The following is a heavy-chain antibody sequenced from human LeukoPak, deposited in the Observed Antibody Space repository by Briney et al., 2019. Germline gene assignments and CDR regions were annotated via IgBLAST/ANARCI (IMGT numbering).Heavy chain of an antibody. D-gene: IGHD6-19*01. Sequence: SETLSLTRAVYGGSFSGYYWSWIRHPPGKGLEWSGEINHSGSTNYNPSLKSRVTISVDTSKNQFSLKLSSVTAADTAVYYCATFYSSGLGYWGQGTLVTVSS. CDR2: INHSGST. J-gene: IGHJ4*02. CDR1: GGSFSGYY. V-gene: IGHV4-34*01. CDR3: ATFYSSGLGY.